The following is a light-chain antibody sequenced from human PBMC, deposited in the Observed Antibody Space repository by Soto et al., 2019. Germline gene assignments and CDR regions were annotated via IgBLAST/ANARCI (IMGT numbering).Light chain of an antibody. Sequence: EVVLTQSPATLSLSPGGRATLSCRASQSVGLSLAWYQQKPGQAPRLLIYGASTRAPGIPVRFSGSGSGTEFTLTITSLQSEDFAVYFCHQYNFWPTFGQGTKVDIK. CDR1: QSVGLS. CDR2: GAS. J-gene: IGKJ1*01. V-gene: IGKV3-15*01. CDR3: HQYNFWPT.